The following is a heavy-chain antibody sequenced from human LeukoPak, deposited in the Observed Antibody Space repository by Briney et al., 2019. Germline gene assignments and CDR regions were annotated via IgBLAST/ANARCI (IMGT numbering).Heavy chain of an antibody. CDR3: ARGRYFDWFREDYYYGMDV. CDR2: MNPNSGNT. V-gene: IGHV1-8*01. CDR1: GYTFTSYD. Sequence: GASVKVSCKASGYTFTSYDINWVRQAPGQGLEWMGWMNPNSGNTGYAQKFQGRVTMTRNTSISTAYMELSSLRSEDTAVYYCARGRYFDWFREDYYYGMDVWGQGTTVTVSS. D-gene: IGHD3-9*01. J-gene: IGHJ6*02.